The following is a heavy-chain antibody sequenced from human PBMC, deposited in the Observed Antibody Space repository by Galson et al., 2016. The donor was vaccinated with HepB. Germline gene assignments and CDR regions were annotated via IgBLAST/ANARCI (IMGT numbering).Heavy chain of an antibody. V-gene: IGHV7-4-1*02. CDR2: INTSTRNP. D-gene: IGHD6-19*01. CDR1: GYPFTYYA. J-gene: IGHJ6*02. Sequence: SVKVSCKASGYPFTYYAVNWVRQAPGQGLVWMGWINTSTRNPTYAQGFTGRFVFSLDTSVSTAYLQISSLKAEDTAVYYCARGQWVAGTTDLDVWGQGTTVTVSS. CDR3: ARGQWVAGTTDLDV.